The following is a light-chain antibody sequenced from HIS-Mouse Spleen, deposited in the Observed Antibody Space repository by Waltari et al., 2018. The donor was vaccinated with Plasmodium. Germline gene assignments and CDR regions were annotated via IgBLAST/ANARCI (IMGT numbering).Light chain of an antibody. CDR3: QQCYSSPCT. CDR1: QGISIA. V-gene: IGKV1-13*02. Sequence: IQLTQSPFPPSASVGNRVPITCRASQGISIALNWYQQKPGKAPKLLIYDASSLESGVPSRFSGSGSGTDFTLTISSLQPEDFATYYCQQCYSSPCTFGRGTKVEIK. CDR2: DAS. J-gene: IGKJ4*01.